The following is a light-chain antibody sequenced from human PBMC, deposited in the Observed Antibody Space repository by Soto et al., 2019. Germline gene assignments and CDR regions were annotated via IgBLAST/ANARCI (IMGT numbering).Light chain of an antibody. V-gene: IGKV1-27*01. Sequence: DIKMTQSPSSLTASIGDRVTISCRASQGFSNSLAWYQQKPGKVPTLLIYGASILQSGVPARFSGSGSGTAFTLTISCLQPEDFATYFWQKDDSYPLTFGGGNMVEIK. J-gene: IGKJ4*01. CDR3: QKDDSYPLT. CDR1: QGFSNS. CDR2: GAS.